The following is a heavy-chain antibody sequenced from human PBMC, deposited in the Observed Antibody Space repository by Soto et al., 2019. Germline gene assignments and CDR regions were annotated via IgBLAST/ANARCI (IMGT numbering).Heavy chain of an antibody. CDR3: TLGSWSAETFGI. J-gene: IGHJ3*02. Sequence: SVKVSCKASGYTFTNYGITWVRQAPGQGLEWMGRILPMVDITNSAQSFQGRLTMTADKSTSTVYLELSSLRFEDTALYYCTLGSWSAETFGIWGRGTMVTVS. D-gene: IGHD2-2*01. CDR2: ILPMVDIT. CDR1: GYTFTNYG. V-gene: IGHV1-69*04.